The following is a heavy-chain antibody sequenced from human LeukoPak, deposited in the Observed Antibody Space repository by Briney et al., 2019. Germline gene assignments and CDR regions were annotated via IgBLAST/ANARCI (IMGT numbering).Heavy chain of an antibody. J-gene: IGHJ6*02. Sequence: SETLSLTFTVSGGSISSYHWSWIRQPPGKGLEWIGYIYYSGSTNYNSSLKSRVTISVDTSKNQFSLKLSSVTAADTAVYYCARYYYYYGMDVWGQGTTVTVSS. V-gene: IGHV4-59*08. CDR3: ARYYYYYGMDV. CDR1: GGSISSYH. CDR2: IYYSGST.